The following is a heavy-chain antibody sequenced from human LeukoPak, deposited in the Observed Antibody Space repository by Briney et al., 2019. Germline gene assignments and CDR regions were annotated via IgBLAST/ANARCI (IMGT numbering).Heavy chain of an antibody. CDR2: IYHTGST. V-gene: IGHV4-38-2*02. CDR1: GYSISSVYY. J-gene: IGHJ4*02. D-gene: IGHD4-17*01. CDR3: ASSLDYGVTYDY. Sequence: PSETLSLTCSVSGYSISSVYYWGWIRQPPGKGLEWTGSIYHTGSTYYNPSLKSRVTISVDTSKNQFSLKLSSVTAADTAVYYCASSLDYGVTYDYWGQGTLVTVSS.